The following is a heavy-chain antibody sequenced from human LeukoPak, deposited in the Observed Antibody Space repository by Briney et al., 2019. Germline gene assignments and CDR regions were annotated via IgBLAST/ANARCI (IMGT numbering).Heavy chain of an antibody. CDR3: EGSAGY. Sequence: PGGSLRLSCAASGFTFSNSWMSWVRQAPGKELEWVANIKRDGSEKYYVDSVKGRFTISRDNAKSSLFLQMNSLRADDTAVYYCEGSAGYWGQGTLVTVPS. J-gene: IGHJ4*02. CDR1: GFTFSNSW. V-gene: IGHV3-7*01. CDR2: IKRDGSEK.